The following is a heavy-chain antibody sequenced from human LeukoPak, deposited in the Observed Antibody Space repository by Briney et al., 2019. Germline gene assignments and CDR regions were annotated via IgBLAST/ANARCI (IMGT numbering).Heavy chain of an antibody. Sequence: SETLSLTCTVSGGSISSSSYYWGRIRQPPGKGLEWIGSIYYSGSTYYNPSLKSRVTISVDTSKNQFSLKLSSVTAADTAVYYCAITTGYSSSWYYFDYWGQGTLVTVSS. CDR1: GGSISSSSYY. D-gene: IGHD6-13*01. J-gene: IGHJ4*02. CDR3: AITTGYSSSWYYFDY. V-gene: IGHV4-39*01. CDR2: IYYSGST.